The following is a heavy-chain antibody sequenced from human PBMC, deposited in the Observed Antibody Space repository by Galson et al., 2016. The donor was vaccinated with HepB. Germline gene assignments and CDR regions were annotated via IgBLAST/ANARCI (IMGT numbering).Heavy chain of an antibody. CDR3: VNLGTTRT. V-gene: IGHV3-74*01. CDR1: GFTFSSYW. CDR2: INSDGSTT. Sequence: SLRLSCAASGFTFSSYWMHWVRQAPGKGLVWVSRINSDGSTTHYADSVKGRFTISRDNAKNTLYLQMNNLRAEDTAVYYCVNLGTTRTWGQGILVTVSS. D-gene: IGHD1-26*01. J-gene: IGHJ5*02.